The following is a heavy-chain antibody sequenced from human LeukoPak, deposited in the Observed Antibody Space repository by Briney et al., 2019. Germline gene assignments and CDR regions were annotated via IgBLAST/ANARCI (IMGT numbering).Heavy chain of an antibody. CDR1: GFPFSSHA. CDR2: ISNGKT. CDR3: VREAGYCAPVCVKTNWFDP. V-gene: IGHV3-23*01. J-gene: IGHJ5*02. Sequence: GGSLRLSCAASGFPFSSHAMSWVRQPPGKGLEWVAAISNGKTYYADFVRGRFAISRDDSMNTVYLHMNSLRDEDTALYHCVREAGYCAPVCVKTNWFDPWGQGTLVTVSS. D-gene: IGHD2-15*01.